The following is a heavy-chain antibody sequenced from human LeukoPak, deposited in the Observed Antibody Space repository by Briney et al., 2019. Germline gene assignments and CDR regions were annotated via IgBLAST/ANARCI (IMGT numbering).Heavy chain of an antibody. V-gene: IGHV4-59*01. CDR3: ARAPKEWLLFYGMDV. D-gene: IGHD3-3*01. CDR2: IYYSGST. CDR1: GGSISSYY. J-gene: IGHJ6*02. Sequence: SETLSLTCTVSGGSISSYYWSWIRQPPGKGLEWIGYIYYSGSTNYNPSLKSRVTISVDTSKNQFSLKLSSVTAADTAVYYCARAPKEWLLFYGMDVWGQGTTVTVSS.